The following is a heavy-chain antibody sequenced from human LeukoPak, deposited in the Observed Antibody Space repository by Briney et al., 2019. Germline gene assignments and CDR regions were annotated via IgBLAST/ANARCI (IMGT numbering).Heavy chain of an antibody. V-gene: IGHV1-69*04. CDR2: IIPILGIA. CDR1: GGTFSSYA. J-gene: IGHJ4*02. CDR3: ARGYCSSTSCYVGGAYLDY. D-gene: IGHD2-2*01. Sequence: SVKVSCKASGGTFSSYAISWVRQAPGQGLEWMGRIIPILGIANYAQKFQGRVTITADKSTSTAYMELSSLRSEDTAVYYCARGYCSSTSCYVGGAYLDYWGQGTLVTVSS.